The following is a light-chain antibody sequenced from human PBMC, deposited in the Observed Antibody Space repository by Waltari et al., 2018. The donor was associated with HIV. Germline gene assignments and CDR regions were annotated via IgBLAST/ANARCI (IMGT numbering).Light chain of an antibody. Sequence: IQLTQSPFSLSASIGDKVSITCRASQSLSDFLHWYQQKPGKPPKLLIHGGSTLESGVPSRFSGRGSDTDYTLTISSLQPDDFATYYCLQSRSIPLTFGPGTKV. CDR1: QSLSDF. V-gene: IGKV1-39*01. CDR3: LQSRSIPLT. J-gene: IGKJ3*01. CDR2: GGS.